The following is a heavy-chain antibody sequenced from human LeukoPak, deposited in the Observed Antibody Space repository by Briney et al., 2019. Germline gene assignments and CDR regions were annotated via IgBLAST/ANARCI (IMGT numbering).Heavy chain of an antibody. J-gene: IGHJ5*02. CDR1: GGSISSSSYY. V-gene: IGHV4-39*07. Sequence: SETLSLTCTVSGGSISSSSYYWSWIRQPPGKGLEWIGEINHSGSTNYNPSLKSRVTISVDTSKNQFSLKLSSVTAADTAVYYCAKARLLWFGELQHNWFDPWGQGTLVTVSS. CDR2: INHSGST. D-gene: IGHD3-10*01. CDR3: AKARLLWFGELQHNWFDP.